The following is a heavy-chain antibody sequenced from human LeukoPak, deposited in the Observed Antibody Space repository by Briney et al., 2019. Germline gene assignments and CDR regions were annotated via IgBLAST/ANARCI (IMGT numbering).Heavy chain of an antibody. J-gene: IGHJ4*02. D-gene: IGHD1-26*01. V-gene: IGHV4-59*12. CDR1: DGSISSYY. CDR3: AKDGGSHLFDY. Sequence: SETLSLTCTVSDGSISSYYWSWIRQPPGKGLEWIGYIYHSGSTYYNPSLKSRVTISVDRSKNQFSLKLSSVTAADTAVYYCAKDGGSHLFDYWGQGALVTVSS. CDR2: IYHSGST.